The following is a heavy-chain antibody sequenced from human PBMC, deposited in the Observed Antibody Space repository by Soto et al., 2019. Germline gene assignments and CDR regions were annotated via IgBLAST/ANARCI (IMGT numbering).Heavy chain of an antibody. D-gene: IGHD3-10*01. Sequence: QPQLHESGPGLVRPSETLSLTCTVSRATVTSHDFYWGWIRQPQGKGLEWIGNYSCGGSSYYNPSLKTRITMSADTSTNQFSLRLSSVTATDTAFYHCAGFIVSGTYLSFQWGYWGNGIVVSVYS. CDR1: RATVTSHDFY. J-gene: IGHJ4*01. CDR3: AGFIVSGTYLSFQWGY. CDR2: YSCGGSS. V-gene: IGHV4-39*01.